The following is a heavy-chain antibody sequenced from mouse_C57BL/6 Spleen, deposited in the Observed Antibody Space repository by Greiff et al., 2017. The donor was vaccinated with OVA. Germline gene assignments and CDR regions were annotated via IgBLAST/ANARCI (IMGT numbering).Heavy chain of an antibody. Sequence: VQLQQPGAELVRPGSSVKLSCKASGYTFTSYWMDWVKQRPGQGLEWIGNIYPSDSETHYNQKFKDKATLTVDKSSSTAYMQLSSLTSEDSAVYYCAREAYYSNREAMDYWGQGTSVTVSS. CDR2: IYPSDSET. V-gene: IGHV1-61*01. CDR3: AREAYYSNREAMDY. CDR1: GYTFTSYW. D-gene: IGHD2-5*01. J-gene: IGHJ4*01.